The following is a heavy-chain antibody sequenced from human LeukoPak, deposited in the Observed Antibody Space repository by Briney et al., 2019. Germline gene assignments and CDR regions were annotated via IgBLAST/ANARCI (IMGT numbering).Heavy chain of an antibody. J-gene: IGHJ4*02. D-gene: IGHD6-6*01. Sequence: SETLSLTCTVSGGSISSYYWSWIRQPPGKGLEWIGYIYYSGSTNYNPSLKSRVTISVDTSKNQFSLKLSSVTAADTAVYYCARGVEYSSTGDYWGQGTLVTVSS. CDR3: ARGVEYSSTGDY. CDR2: IYYSGST. V-gene: IGHV4-59*01. CDR1: GGSISSYY.